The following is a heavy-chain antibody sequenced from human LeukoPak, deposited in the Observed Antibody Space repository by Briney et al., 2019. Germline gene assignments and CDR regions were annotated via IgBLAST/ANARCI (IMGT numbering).Heavy chain of an antibody. D-gene: IGHD2-8*02. CDR2: INPSGGST. Sequence: ASVKLSCKASGYTFTSYYMHWARHPPGQGREWMGIINPSGGSTSYAQKFRGRVTVTRGPSTSTVDMQLSSLRSEDTAVYYCARASLVVYVTTVGSYFDCWGQGTLVTVSS. CDR1: GYTFTSYY. J-gene: IGHJ4*02. CDR3: ARASLVVYVTTVGSYFDC. V-gene: IGHV1-46*01.